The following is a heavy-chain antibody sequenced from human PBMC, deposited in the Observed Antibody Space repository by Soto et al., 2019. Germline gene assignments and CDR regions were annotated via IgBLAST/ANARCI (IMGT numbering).Heavy chain of an antibody. CDR2: IRSKANSYAT. V-gene: IGHV3-73*01. CDR3: TSVGVQQLVLFDY. J-gene: IGHJ4*02. CDR1: GFTFSGSA. Sequence: GGSLRLSCAASGFTFSGSAMHWVRQASGKGLEWVGRIRSKANSYATAYAASVKGSFTISRDDSKNTAYLQMNSLKTEDTAVYYCTSVGVQQLVLFDYWGQGTLVTVSS. D-gene: IGHD6-6*01.